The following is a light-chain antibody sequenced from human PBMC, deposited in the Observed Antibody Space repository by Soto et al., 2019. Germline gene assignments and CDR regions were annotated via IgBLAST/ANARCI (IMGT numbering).Light chain of an antibody. CDR3: QTWGSGIVV. Sequence: QAVVTQSPSASDSLGASVKLTCTLSSGHSNYAIAWHQQQSEKGPRYLMKLNSDGSHSKGDGIPDRFSGSSSGAERYLTISSLQSEDEADYYCQTWGSGIVVFGGGTKLTVL. CDR1: SGHSNYA. V-gene: IGLV4-69*01. J-gene: IGLJ2*01. CDR2: LNSDGSH.